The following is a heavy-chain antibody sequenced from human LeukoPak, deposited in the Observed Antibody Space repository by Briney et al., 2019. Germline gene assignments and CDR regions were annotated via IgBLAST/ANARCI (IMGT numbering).Heavy chain of an antibody. D-gene: IGHD4-11*01. Sequence: GGSLRLSCAASGFTFSTSWMTWVRQAPGKGLEREAIINVDDSSKSYLDSVKGRFTISRDNARNSLFLQMNNLRAEDTAVYYCARDRAYSTFDFWGQGTLVAVSS. J-gene: IGHJ4*02. CDR1: GFTFSTSW. CDR3: ARDRAYSTFDF. V-gene: IGHV3-7*01. CDR2: INVDDSSK.